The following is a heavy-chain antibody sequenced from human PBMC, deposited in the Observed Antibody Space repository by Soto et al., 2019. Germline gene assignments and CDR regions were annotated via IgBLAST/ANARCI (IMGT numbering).Heavy chain of an antibody. CDR2: ISYDGSNK. D-gene: IGHD2-21*02. V-gene: IGHV3-30-3*01. CDR3: ARGDIVVVTANTENYYGMDV. Sequence: PGGSLRLSCAASGFTFSSYAMHWVRQAPGKGLEWVAVISYDGSNKYYADSVKGRFTISRDNSKNTLYLQMNSLRAEDTAVYYCARGDIVVVTANTENYYGMDVWGQGTTVTVSS. CDR1: GFTFSSYA. J-gene: IGHJ6*02.